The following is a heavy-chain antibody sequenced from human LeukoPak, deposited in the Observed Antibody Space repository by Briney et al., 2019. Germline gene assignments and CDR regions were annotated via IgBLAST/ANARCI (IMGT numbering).Heavy chain of an antibody. J-gene: IGHJ5*02. CDR1: GGSFSGYY. CDR3: ARRPDYSSSSYWGRQAWFDP. CDR2: INHSGST. D-gene: IGHD6-13*01. V-gene: IGHV4-34*01. Sequence: PSETLSLTCAVYGGSFSGYYWSWIRQPPGQGLEWIGEINHSGSTNYNPSLKSRVTLSADTSKNQFSLQLRSVTAAATAVYYCARRPDYSSSSYWGRQAWFDPWGQGTLVTVSS.